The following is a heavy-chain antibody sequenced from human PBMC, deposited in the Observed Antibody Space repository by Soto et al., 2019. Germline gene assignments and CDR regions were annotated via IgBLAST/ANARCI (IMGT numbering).Heavy chain of an antibody. CDR3: ARDSDVDIVATSKGYYYYYMDV. V-gene: IGHV4-59*01. CDR2: IYYSGST. J-gene: IGHJ6*03. Sequence: SETLSLTCTVSGGSISSYYWSWIRQPPGKGLEWIGYIYYSGSTNYNPSLKSRVTISVDTSKNQFSLKLSSVTAADTAVYYCARDSDVDIVATSKGYYYYYMDVWGKGTTVTVSS. CDR1: GGSISSYY. D-gene: IGHD5-12*01.